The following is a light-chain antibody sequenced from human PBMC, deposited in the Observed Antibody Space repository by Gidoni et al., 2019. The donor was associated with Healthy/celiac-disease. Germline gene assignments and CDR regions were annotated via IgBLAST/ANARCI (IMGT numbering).Light chain of an antibody. CDR3: QQYGSSRRT. CDR2: GAS. V-gene: IGKV3-20*01. J-gene: IGKJ1*01. CDR1: QSVSSSY. Sequence: EIVLTQSPGTLSLSPGERAHLSCSASQSVSSSYLAWYQQKPGQAPRLLIYGASSRATGIPDRFSGSGSGTDFTLTISRLEPEDFAVYYCQQYGSSRRTFGQGTKVEIK.